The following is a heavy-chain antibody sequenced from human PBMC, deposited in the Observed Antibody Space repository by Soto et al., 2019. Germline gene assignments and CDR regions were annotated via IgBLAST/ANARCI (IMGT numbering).Heavy chain of an antibody. J-gene: IGHJ6*03. CDR2: IRGSGDTT. V-gene: IGHV3-23*01. D-gene: IGHD4-17*01. CDR3: AKYTVTTFWYMDV. Sequence: PGGSLRLSCAASGLTFSSYAMSWVRQAPGKGLEWVSGIRGSGDTTYYADSVKGRFTISRDNSKNTLYLQMNSLRAKDTALYYCAKYTVTTFWYMDVWGKGTTVTVSS. CDR1: GLTFSSYA.